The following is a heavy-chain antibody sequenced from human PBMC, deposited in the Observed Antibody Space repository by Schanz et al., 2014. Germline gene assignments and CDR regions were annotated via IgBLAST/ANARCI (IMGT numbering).Heavy chain of an antibody. V-gene: IGHV3-7*01. CDR3: ARDPGGTKTHGL. Sequence: EVQLVESGGGLVQPGGSLRLSCAASGFTFSGYWMSWVRQAPGEGLVWVANIKQDESERSYVDSVKGRFTISRDNAKNSLYLQMNSLRAEDTAVYYCARDPGGTKTHGLWGQGTLVTVSS. CDR1: GFTFSGYW. J-gene: IGHJ4*02. D-gene: IGHD2-15*01. CDR2: IKQDESER.